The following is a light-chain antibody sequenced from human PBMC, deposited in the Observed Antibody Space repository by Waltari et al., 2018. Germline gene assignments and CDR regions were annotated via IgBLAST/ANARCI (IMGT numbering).Light chain of an antibody. CDR2: DAS. V-gene: IGKV1-39*01. Sequence: DIQMAQSPSSLSASVGDRVTITCRASQTINNYLNWYQQKPGKAPKLLIYDASSLQTGVPSRFSGSGSGTGFTLTISNLQPEDFATYSCQQSSSTPFTFGGGTKVEIK. CDR3: QQSSSTPFT. J-gene: IGKJ4*01. CDR1: QTINNY.